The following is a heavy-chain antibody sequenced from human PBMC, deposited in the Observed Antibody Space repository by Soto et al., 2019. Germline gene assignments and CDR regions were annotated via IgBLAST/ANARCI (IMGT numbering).Heavy chain of an antibody. J-gene: IGHJ5*02. D-gene: IGHD6-13*01. Sequence: QVQLVQSGAEVKKPGASVKVSCTASGYTFTHYAVHWVRHAPGRRLEWMGFINAGSGNTKYSQTVQGRLTFTKDTSASPAYMDLSSLRSADTAIYYCARGLAADGAWGQGTLVTVSS. V-gene: IGHV1-3*01. CDR1: GYTFTHYA. CDR3: ARGLAADGA. CDR2: INAGSGNT.